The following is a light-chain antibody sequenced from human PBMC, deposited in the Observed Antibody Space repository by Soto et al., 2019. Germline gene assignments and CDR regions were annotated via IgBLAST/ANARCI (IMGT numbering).Light chain of an antibody. J-gene: IGKJ1*01. V-gene: IGKV3-20*01. CDR2: GAS. CDR3: QQYGSSPST. CDR1: QSVSSSY. Sequence: IVYTQSPGTLALSPGERATLSCRASQSVSSSYLAWYQQKPGQAPRLLISGASSRATGIPDRFTGSGSGTDFTLTISRLEPEDFAVYYCQQYGSSPSTFGQGTKVDIK.